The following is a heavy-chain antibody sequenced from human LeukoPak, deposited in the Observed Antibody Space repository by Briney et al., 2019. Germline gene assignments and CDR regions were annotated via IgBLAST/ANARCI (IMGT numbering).Heavy chain of an antibody. D-gene: IGHD5-24*01. Sequence: SETLSLTCTVSGGSISSYYWSWIRQPPGKGLEWIGYIYYSGSTNYNPSLKSRVTISVDTSKNQFSLKLSSVTAADTAVYYCARRDGEVATFDYWGQGTLVTVSS. CDR3: ARRDGEVATFDY. CDR2: IYYSGST. CDR1: GGSISSYY. V-gene: IGHV4-59*08. J-gene: IGHJ4*02.